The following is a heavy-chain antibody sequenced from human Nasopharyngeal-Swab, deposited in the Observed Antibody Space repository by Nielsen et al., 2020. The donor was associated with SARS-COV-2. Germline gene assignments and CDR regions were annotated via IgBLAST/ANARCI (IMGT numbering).Heavy chain of an antibody. CDR2: ISSSSSSI. CDR3: ARDGLDYDFWSAYFMDV. CDR1: GFTFNNYN. D-gene: IGHD3-3*01. V-gene: IGHV3-21*01. Sequence: GESLKISCAASGFTFNNYNFNWVRQAPGKGLEWVSSISSSSSSIYYADSVKVRFTISRDNAKNSLYLQMNSLRAEDTAVYYCARDGLDYDFWSAYFMDVWGQGTTVTGSS. J-gene: IGHJ6*02.